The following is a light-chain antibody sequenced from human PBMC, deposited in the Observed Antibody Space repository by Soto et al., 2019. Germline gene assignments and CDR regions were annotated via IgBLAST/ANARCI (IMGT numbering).Light chain of an antibody. CDR2: AAS. CDR1: QSVSSSY. Sequence: EIVLTRSPATLSVSPVEGTTLSFMASQSVSSSYLAWYQQKPGQVPRLLMYAASSRATGIPDRFSGSGSGTDFTLTISRLEAEDFAVYYCQQSSSSPITFGQGTRLEIK. J-gene: IGKJ5*01. V-gene: IGKV3-20*01. CDR3: QQSSSSPIT.